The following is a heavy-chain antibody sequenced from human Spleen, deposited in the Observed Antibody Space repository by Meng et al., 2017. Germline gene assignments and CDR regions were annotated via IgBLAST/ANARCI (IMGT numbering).Heavy chain of an antibody. D-gene: IGHD6-13*01. J-gene: IGHJ4*02. Sequence: GESLKISCAASGFTFSDYYMSWIRQAPGKGLEWVSYISGSGGTIYYADSVKGRFTISRDNAKNSLYLQMNSLRAEDTAVYYCARQVAAAGRAADYWGQGTLVTVSS. CDR3: ARQVAAAGRAADY. V-gene: IGHV3-11*04. CDR2: ISGSGGTI. CDR1: GFTFSDYY.